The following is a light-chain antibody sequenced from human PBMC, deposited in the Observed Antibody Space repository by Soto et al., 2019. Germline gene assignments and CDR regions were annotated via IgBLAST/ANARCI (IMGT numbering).Light chain of an antibody. V-gene: IGKV3-15*01. J-gene: IGKJ5*01. CDR3: QQYDNWPPAIT. Sequence: EIVMTQSPATLSLSPGERATLYCRASQSVSTNVAWYQQKPGQALRLLXXGASTRAAGIPVRFSGSGSATEFTLTISSLESEDFARYYCQQYDNWPPAITFGQGTRLEIK. CDR2: GAS. CDR1: QSVSTN.